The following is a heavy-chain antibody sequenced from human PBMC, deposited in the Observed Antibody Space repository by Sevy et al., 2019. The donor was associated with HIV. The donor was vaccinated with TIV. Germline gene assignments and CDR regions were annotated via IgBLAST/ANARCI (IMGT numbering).Heavy chain of an antibody. V-gene: IGHV3-30*02. CDR2: IRYDGSNK. J-gene: IGHJ4*02. CDR3: AKGPSPMITFGGVADY. CDR1: GFTFSSYG. D-gene: IGHD3-16*01. Sequence: GGSLRLSCAASGFTFSSYGMHWVRQAPGKGLEWVGFIRYDGSNKYYADSVKGRFTISRDNSKNTLYLKMNSLRAEDTAVYYCAKGPSPMITFGGVADYWGQGTLVTVSS.